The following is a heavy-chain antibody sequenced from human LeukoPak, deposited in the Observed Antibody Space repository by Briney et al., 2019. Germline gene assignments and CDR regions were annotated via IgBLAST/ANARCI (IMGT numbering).Heavy chain of an antibody. CDR2: MHYSGGS. CDR1: GDSISSTTYF. J-gene: IGHJ3*02. V-gene: IGHV4-39*01. D-gene: IGHD3-10*01. Sequence: SETLSLTCVVSGDSISSTTYFWGWIRQPPGKGLEYIGTMHYSGGSDYNPSLKSRVTISVDTSKNHFSLKLTSVTAADTAVYYCASSGTYLIVAGAFDIWGQGTMVTVSS. CDR3: ASSGTYLIVAGAFDI.